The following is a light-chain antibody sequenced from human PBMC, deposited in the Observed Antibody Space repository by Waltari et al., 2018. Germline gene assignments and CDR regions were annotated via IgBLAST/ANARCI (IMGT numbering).Light chain of an antibody. Sequence: QSALTQPASVSGSPGQSITISCPGTSSAVGSQNLVSWYQQHPGKAPKLIIFEVAKRPSGVSDRFSGSQSGDTASLTISGLQAEDEADYYCCSYTDTWVFGGGTKPTVL. CDR3: CSYTDTWV. J-gene: IGLJ3*02. V-gene: IGLV2-23*02. CDR1: SSAVGSQNL. CDR2: EVA.